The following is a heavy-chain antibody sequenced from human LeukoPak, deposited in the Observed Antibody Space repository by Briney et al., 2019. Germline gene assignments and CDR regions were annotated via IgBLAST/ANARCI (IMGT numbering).Heavy chain of an antibody. J-gene: IGHJ4*02. CDR3: ARVDRSGFDY. CDR2: IYYSGST. V-gene: IGHV4-61*01. D-gene: IGHD7-27*01. CDR1: GGSVSSGSYY. Sequence: SETLSLTCTVSGGSVSSGSYYWSWIRQPPGKGLEWIGYIYYSGSTNYNPSLKSRVTISVDTSKNQFSLKLSSVTAADTAVYYCARVDRSGFDYWGQGTLVIVSS.